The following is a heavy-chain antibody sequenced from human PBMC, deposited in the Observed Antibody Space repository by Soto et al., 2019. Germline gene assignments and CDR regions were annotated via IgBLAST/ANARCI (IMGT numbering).Heavy chain of an antibody. CDR1: GFTVGSNY. D-gene: IGHD3-10*01. J-gene: IGHJ6*02. CDR3: ARDSGYYYYGMDV. V-gene: IGHV3-53*01. CDR2: IYSGGST. Sequence: VGSLRLSCAASGFTVGSNYMSWVRQAPGKGLEWVSVIYSGGSTYYADSVKGRFTISRDNSKNTLYLQMNSLRAEDTAVYYCARDSGYYYYGMDVWGQGTTVTVSS.